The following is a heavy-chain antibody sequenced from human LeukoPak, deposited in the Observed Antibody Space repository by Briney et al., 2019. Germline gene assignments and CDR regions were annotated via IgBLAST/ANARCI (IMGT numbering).Heavy chain of an antibody. V-gene: IGHV4-39*07. CDR3: ARVGAVAGTGDY. J-gene: IGHJ4*02. CDR2: IYYSGST. CDR1: GGSISSSSYY. D-gene: IGHD6-19*01. Sequence: SETLSLTCTVPGGSISSSSYYWGWIRQPPGKGLAWIGSIYYSGSTYYNPSLKSRVTISVDTSKNQFSLKLSSVTAADTAVYYCARVGAVAGTGDYWGQGTLVTVSS.